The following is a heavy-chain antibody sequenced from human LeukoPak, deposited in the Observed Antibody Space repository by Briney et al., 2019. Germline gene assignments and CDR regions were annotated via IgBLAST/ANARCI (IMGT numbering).Heavy chain of an antibody. Sequence: GGSLRLSCAASGFTFSSYSMNWVRQAPGKGLEWVSSISSSSSYIYYADSVKGRFAISRDNAKNSLYLQMNSLRAEDTAVYYCARAARGYCSGGSCYDFDYWGQGTLVTVSS. CDR2: ISSSSSYI. CDR1: GFTFSSYS. J-gene: IGHJ4*02. V-gene: IGHV3-21*01. D-gene: IGHD2-15*01. CDR3: ARAARGYCSGGSCYDFDY.